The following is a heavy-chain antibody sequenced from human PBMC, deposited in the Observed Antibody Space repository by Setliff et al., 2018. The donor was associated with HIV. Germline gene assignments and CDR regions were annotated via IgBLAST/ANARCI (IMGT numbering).Heavy chain of an antibody. Sequence: GASVKVSCKTFGYYFNIDYMHWVRQAPGQGLEWMGWINPNSDGTNYAQKFQGRVTMTRDTSISTAYMELSRLRSDDTAVYYCAREDYYYYGMDVWGQGTTVTVSS. CDR3: AREDYYYYGMDV. CDR1: GYYFNIDY. CDR2: INPNSDGT. J-gene: IGHJ6*02. V-gene: IGHV1-2*02.